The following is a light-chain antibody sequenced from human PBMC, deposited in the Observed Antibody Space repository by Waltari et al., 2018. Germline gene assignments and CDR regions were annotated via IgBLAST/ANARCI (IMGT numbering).Light chain of an antibody. CDR1: SPNIGSNY. Sequence: QSVLTPPPSASGTPGQRVTTSCSGLSPNIGSNYVSWYQHLPGTAPNLLIYRNNQRPSGVPDRFSGSKSGTSASLAISGLRSEDEADYYCATWDDSLSGWVFGGGTKLTVL. V-gene: IGLV1-47*01. J-gene: IGLJ3*02. CDR2: RNN. CDR3: ATWDDSLSGWV.